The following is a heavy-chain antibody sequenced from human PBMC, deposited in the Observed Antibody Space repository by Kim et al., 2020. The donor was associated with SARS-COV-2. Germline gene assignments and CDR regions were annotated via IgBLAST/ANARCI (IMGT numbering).Heavy chain of an antibody. J-gene: IGHJ4*02. D-gene: IGHD6-19*01. CDR2: ISYDGSNK. CDR1: GFTFSSYG. CDR3: ARDPIRIAVAGTPFDY. V-gene: IGHV3-33*05. Sequence: GGSLRLSCAASGFTFSSYGMHWVRQAPGKGLEWVAVISYDGSNKYYADSVKGRFTISRDNSKNTLYLQMNSLRAEDTAVYYCARDPIRIAVAGTPFDYWGQGTLVTVSS.